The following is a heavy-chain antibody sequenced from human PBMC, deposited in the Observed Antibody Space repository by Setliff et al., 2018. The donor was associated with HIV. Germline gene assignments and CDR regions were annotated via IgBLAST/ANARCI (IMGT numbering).Heavy chain of an antibody. D-gene: IGHD3-22*01. V-gene: IGHV3-21*05. CDR3: ARASYYYDSSGWVDY. Sequence: GASVKVSCKASGGTFSSYAFNWVRQAPGQGLEWVSYISSSSSYTNYADSVKGRFTISRDNAKNSLYLQMNSLRAEDTAVYYCARASYYYDSSGWVDYWGQGTLVTVSS. CDR1: GGTFSSYA. CDR2: ISSSSSYT. J-gene: IGHJ4*02.